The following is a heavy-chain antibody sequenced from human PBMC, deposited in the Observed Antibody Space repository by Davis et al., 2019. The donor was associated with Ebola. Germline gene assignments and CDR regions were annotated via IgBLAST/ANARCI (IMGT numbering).Heavy chain of an antibody. J-gene: IGHJ6*02. CDR2: IYHSGST. Sequence: PSETLSLTCAVSGGSISSSNWWSWVRQPPGKGLEWIGEIYHSGSTNYNPSLKSRVTISVDKSKNQFSLKLSSVTAADTAVYYCARASYYYDSSGFDYYYYGMDVWGQGTTVTVSS. CDR3: ARASYYYDSSGFDYYYYGMDV. CDR1: GGSISSSNW. V-gene: IGHV4-4*02. D-gene: IGHD3-22*01.